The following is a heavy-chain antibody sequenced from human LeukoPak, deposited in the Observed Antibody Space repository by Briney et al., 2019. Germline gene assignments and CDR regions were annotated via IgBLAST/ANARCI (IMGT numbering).Heavy chain of an antibody. CDR2: IKQDGSEK. CDR1: GLTFSSYC. V-gene: IGHV3-7*04. D-gene: IGHD2-15*01. J-gene: IGHJ4*02. Sequence: GGSLRHSCAASGLTFSSYCMSWVRRAPGKGLEWVANIKQDGSEKNYVDSVKGRFTISRDNAKNSLYLQMNSLRAEDTAVYYCTRVYSAYIDWGQGTLVTVSS. CDR3: TRVYSAYID.